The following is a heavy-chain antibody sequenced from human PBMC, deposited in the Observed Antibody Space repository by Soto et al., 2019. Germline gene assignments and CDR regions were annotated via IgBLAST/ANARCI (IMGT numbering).Heavy chain of an antibody. J-gene: IGHJ3*02. D-gene: IGHD6-25*01. Sequence: PGGSLRLSCAASGFTFNGYEMNWVRQAPGKGLEWVSYISSGGSTTYYADSVKGRFTISRDNAKNSMHLQLDSLRIEDTAVYYCARDSRGAAAFDIWGQGTMVTVS. CDR1: GFTFNGYE. CDR2: ISSGGSTT. V-gene: IGHV3-48*03. CDR3: ARDSRGAAAFDI.